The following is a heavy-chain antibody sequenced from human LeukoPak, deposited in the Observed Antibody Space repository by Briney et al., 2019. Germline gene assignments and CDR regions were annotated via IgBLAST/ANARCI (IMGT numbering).Heavy chain of an antibody. J-gene: IGHJ4*02. D-gene: IGHD3-9*01. Sequence: GGSLRLSCAASGFTVSSNYMSWVRQAPGKGLEWVSIIYTAGSTYYADSVKGRFTTSRDNSKNTLYLQMNSLRAEDTAVYYCATDYDVLTGYYSDVGYWGQGTLVTVSS. CDR1: GFTVSSNY. V-gene: IGHV3-66*01. CDR3: ATDYDVLTGYYSDVGY. CDR2: IYTAGST.